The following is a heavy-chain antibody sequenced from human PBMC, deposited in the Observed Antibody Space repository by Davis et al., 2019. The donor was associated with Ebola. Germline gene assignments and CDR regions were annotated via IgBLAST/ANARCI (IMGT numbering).Heavy chain of an antibody. Sequence: ASVKVSCKASGYTFTAYYMVWVRQAPGQGLEWMGRINPSSGGTNFAQKFQGRVTMTRDMSISTAYMELRSLISEDTAVYYCATGFGSGSYSYGMDVWGQGTTVIVS. V-gene: IGHV1-2*06. J-gene: IGHJ6*02. D-gene: IGHD3-10*01. CDR3: ATGFGSGSYSYGMDV. CDR1: GYTFTAYY. CDR2: INPSSGGT.